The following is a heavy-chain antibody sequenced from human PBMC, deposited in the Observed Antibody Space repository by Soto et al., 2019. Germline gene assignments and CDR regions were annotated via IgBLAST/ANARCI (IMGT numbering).Heavy chain of an antibody. CDR2: IYYSGST. CDR1: GGSISSYY. J-gene: IGHJ6*02. Sequence: SETLSLTCTVSGGSISSYYWSWIRQPPGKGLEWIGYIYYSGSTNYNPSLKSRVTISVDTSKNQFSLKLSSVTAADTAVYYCARGDPLLWFGEKVYYGMDVWGQGTTVTVSS. CDR3: ARGDPLLWFGEKVYYGMDV. D-gene: IGHD3-10*01. V-gene: IGHV4-59*01.